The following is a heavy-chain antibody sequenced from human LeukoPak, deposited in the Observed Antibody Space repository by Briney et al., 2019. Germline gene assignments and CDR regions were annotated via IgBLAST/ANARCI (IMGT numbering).Heavy chain of an antibody. CDR3: ARRLTITMVRGFDP. D-gene: IGHD3-10*01. J-gene: IGHJ5*02. CDR2: MNPNSGNT. CDR1: GYTFTSYD. Sequence: ASVKVSCKASGYTFTSYDINWVRQVTGQGLEWMGWMNPNSGNTGYAQKFQGRVTMTRNTSISTAYMELSSLRSEDTAVYYCARRLTITMVRGFDPWGQGTLVTVSS. V-gene: IGHV1-8*01.